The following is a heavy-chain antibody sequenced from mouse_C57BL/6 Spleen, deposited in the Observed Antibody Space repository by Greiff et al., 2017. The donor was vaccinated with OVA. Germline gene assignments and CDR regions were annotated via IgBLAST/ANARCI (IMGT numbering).Heavy chain of an antibody. Sequence: VQVVESGAELVRPGASVTLSCKASGYTFTDYEMHWVKQTPVHGLEWIGAIDPETGGTAYNQKFKGKAILTADKSSSTAYMELRSLTSEDSAVYYCTRSGAYGAWFAYWGKGTLVTVSA. J-gene: IGHJ3*01. CDR2: IDPETGGT. V-gene: IGHV1-15*01. CDR3: TRSGAYGAWFAY. D-gene: IGHD1-1*02. CDR1: GYTFTDYE.